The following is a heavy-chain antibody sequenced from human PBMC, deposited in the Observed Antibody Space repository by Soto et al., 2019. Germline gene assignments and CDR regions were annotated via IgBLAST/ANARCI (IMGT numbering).Heavy chain of an antibody. D-gene: IGHD2-15*01. CDR2: IYPGGVNI. CDR1: GYSFTSHY. Sequence: GASVKVSCKAIGYSFTSHYMHWVRQAPGQGLEWMGTIYPGGVNIGYAQKFKGRVTMTKDTSTSTAYMELSSLRSEDTAVYYCGRDVGPLYGGKLNNWFDPWGQGTLVTVSS. V-gene: IGHV1-46*01. J-gene: IGHJ5*02. CDR3: GRDVGPLYGGKLNNWFDP.